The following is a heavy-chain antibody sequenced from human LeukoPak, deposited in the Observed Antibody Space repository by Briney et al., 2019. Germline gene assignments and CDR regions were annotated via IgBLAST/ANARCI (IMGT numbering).Heavy chain of an antibody. CDR3: ATDGAGSSGSYYKSAFDI. CDR2: FDPEDGET. J-gene: IGHJ3*02. CDR1: GYTLTELS. D-gene: IGHD3-10*01. V-gene: IGHV1-24*01. Sequence: ASVKVSCKVSGYTLTELSMHWVRQAPGKGLEWMGGFDPEDGETIYAQKFQRVTMTEDTSTDTAYMELSSLRSEDTAVYYCATDGAGSSGSYYKSAFDIWGQGTMVTVSS.